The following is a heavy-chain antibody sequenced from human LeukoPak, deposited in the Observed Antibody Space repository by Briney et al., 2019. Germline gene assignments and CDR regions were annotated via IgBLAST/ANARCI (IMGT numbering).Heavy chain of an antibody. CDR2: LYYSGTT. CDR3: ASSLYGDYGAFDI. CDR1: GGSISNYY. V-gene: IGHV4-59*01. Sequence: PSETLSLTCTVSGGSISNYYWSWIRQPPGKGLEWIGYLYYSGTTNYNPSLKSRVTISVDTSKNQFSLKLSSVTAADTAVYYCASSLYGDYGAFDIWGQGTMVTVSS. D-gene: IGHD4-17*01. J-gene: IGHJ3*02.